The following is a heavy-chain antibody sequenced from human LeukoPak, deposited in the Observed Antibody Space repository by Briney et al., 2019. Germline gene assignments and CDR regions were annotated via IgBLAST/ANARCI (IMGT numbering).Heavy chain of an antibody. Sequence: GGSMRLSCAASGFTFSSYSMNWVRQAPGKGLEWVSSISSSSSFTYYADSVKGRFTISRDNSKKSLYLQMNSLRAEDTAVYYCARDKYYDSSGYSAKFDYWGQGTLVTVSS. V-gene: IGHV3-21*01. CDR1: GFTFSSYS. CDR3: ARDKYYDSSGYSAKFDY. D-gene: IGHD3-22*01. CDR2: ISSSSSFT. J-gene: IGHJ4*02.